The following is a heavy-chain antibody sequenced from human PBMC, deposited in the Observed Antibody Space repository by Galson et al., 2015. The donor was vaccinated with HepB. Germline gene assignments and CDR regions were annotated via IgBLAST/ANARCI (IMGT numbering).Heavy chain of an antibody. V-gene: IGHV1-3*01. CDR2: INAGNGNT. Sequence: SVKVSCKASGYTFTSYAMHWVRQAPGQRLEWMGWINAGNGNTKYSQKFQGRVTITRDTSASTAYMELSSLRSEDTAVYYCAREGIAAASANYHYGMDVWGQGTTVTVSS. CDR3: AREGIAAASANYHYGMDV. J-gene: IGHJ6*02. CDR1: GYTFTSYA. D-gene: IGHD6-13*01.